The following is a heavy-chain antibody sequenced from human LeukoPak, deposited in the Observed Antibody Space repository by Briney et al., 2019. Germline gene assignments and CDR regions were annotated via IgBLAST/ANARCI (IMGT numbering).Heavy chain of an antibody. V-gene: IGHV3-53*01. CDR2: IYSGGST. Sequence: GGSLRLSCAASGFTVSSNYMSWVRQAPGKGLEWVSVIYSGGSTYYADSVKGRFTISRVNSKNTLYLQMNSLRAEDTAVYYCARERYSYGYSYYYGMDVWGKGTTVTVSS. CDR3: ARERYSYGYSYYYGMDV. J-gene: IGHJ6*04. D-gene: IGHD5-18*01. CDR1: GFTVSSNY.